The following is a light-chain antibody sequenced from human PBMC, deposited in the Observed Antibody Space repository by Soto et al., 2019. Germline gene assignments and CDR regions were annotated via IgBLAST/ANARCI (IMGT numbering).Light chain of an antibody. CDR2: AAS. CDR3: QQRSDWPPSLT. Sequence: QSINTFLAWYQQKPGQAPRLLIYAASHRATGIPTRFSGSGSGTDFILTITSLEPEDVAVYYCQQRSDWPPSLTFGGGTKVDI. CDR1: QSINTF. V-gene: IGKV3-11*01. J-gene: IGKJ4*01.